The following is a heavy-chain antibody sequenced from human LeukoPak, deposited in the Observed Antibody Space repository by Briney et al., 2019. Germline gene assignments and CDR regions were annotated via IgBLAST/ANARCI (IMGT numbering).Heavy chain of an antibody. CDR3: AKDRGSSWYLVDY. D-gene: IGHD6-13*01. Sequence: PGGSQRLSCAASGFTFSSYAMNWVRQAPGKGLEWVSSIRSTSSHIQYADSVKGRFTISRDNAKNSLYLQMNSLRAEDTAVYYCAKDRGSSWYLVDYWGQGTLVTVSS. J-gene: IGHJ4*01. CDR1: GFTFSSYA. CDR2: IRSTSSHI. V-gene: IGHV3-21*01.